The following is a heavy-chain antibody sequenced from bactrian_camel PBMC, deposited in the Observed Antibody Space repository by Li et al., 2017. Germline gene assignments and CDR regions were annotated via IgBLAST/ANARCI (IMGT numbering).Heavy chain of an antibody. V-gene: IGHV3-3*01. CDR3: AADAFGGSWSFSPNDYKT. D-gene: IGHD7*01. CDR2: IRRSGGET. Sequence: HVQLVESGGGSVQTGGSLRLSCVVSGHSRGSNCVGWYRLPPGRAPAEREGIAAIRRSGGETWYADEVKGRFTISQDKRVNTVYLQLNNLKPEDTAMYYCAADAFGGSWSFSPNDYKTWGQGTQVTVS. J-gene: IGHJ4*01. CDR1: GHSRGSNC.